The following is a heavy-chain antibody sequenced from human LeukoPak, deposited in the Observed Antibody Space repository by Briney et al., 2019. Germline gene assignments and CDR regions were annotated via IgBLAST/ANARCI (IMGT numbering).Heavy chain of an antibody. V-gene: IGHV3-33*01. CDR1: GFTFSSYG. Sequence: GGSLRLSCAASGFTFSSYGMHWVRQAPGKGLEWVAVIWYDGSNKYYADSVKGRFTISRDNSKNTLYLQMNSLRAEDTAVYYCARGSYSSGWYYFDYWGQGTLVTVSS. CDR2: IWYDGSNK. D-gene: IGHD6-19*01. CDR3: ARGSYSSGWYYFDY. J-gene: IGHJ4*02.